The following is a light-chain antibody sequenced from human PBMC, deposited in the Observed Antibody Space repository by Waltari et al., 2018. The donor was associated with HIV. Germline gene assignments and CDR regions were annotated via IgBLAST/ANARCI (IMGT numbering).Light chain of an antibody. J-gene: IGLJ3*02. CDR3: QSYDRSLSAWV. V-gene: IGLV1-40*01. Sequence: QSVLTQPPSVSGAPGQRVIISCTGSSSNTGAGSHFHWYQQLPGAAHKLLIYGNTVRPSGVPDRFSGSKSGSSASLAITGLQAEDEASYYCQSYDRSLSAWVFGGGTKLTVL. CDR1: SSNTGAGSH. CDR2: GNT.